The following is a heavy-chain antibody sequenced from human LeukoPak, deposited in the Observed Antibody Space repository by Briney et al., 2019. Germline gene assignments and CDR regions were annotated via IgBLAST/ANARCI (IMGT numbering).Heavy chain of an antibody. V-gene: IGHV3-21*01. J-gene: IGHJ4*02. CDR2: ISSSSSYI. CDR1: GFTFSSHS. Sequence: GGSLRLFCAASGFTFSSHSMNWVRQAPGKGLEWVSSISSSSSYIYYADSVKGRFTISRDNAKNSLYLQMNSLRAEDTAVYYCARDQLGTTVVTPIDYWGQGTLVTVSS. D-gene: IGHD4-23*01. CDR3: ARDQLGTTVVTPIDY.